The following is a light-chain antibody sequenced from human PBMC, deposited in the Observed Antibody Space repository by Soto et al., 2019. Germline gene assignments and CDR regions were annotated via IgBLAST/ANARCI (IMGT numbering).Light chain of an antibody. J-gene: IGKJ2*01. CDR2: RAS. Sequence: EIVMTQSPATLSVSPGGSATLSCRASQHVSSNFAWYRQKPGQAPTLVIYRASTRATGIPARFSGSGSGTEFPLTISLLHSDVFAVYYCQQYNNWPYTFGQGTKLEIK. CDR3: QQYNNWPYT. CDR1: QHVSSN. V-gene: IGKV3-15*01.